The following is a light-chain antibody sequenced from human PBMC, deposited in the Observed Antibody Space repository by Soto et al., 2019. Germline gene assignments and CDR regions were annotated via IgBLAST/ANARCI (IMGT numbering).Light chain of an antibody. CDR3: QQYNDWPPYT. V-gene: IGKV3-15*01. Sequence: DIVMTQSPATLSVSPGDRATLSCRASQKINSDLAWYQQKPGQAPRLLIYGASTRATGVPTRFSGSGSGTEFTLTISSLQSEDFAVYYCQQYNDWPPYTFGQGTRLEIK. CDR2: GAS. J-gene: IGKJ2*01. CDR1: QKINSD.